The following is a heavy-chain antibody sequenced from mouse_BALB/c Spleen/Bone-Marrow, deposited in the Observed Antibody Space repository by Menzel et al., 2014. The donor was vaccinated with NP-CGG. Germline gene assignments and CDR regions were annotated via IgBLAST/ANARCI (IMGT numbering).Heavy chain of an antibody. D-gene: IGHD1-1*01. CDR3: VREGRIYYFDY. Sequence: VQLKESGAELVKPGASVKLSCTASDFNIKDTYMHWVKQRPEQGLGWIGRVDPAIGNTKYAPKFQGKATITADTSSNAAYLHLSSLTSEDTAVYYCVREGRIYYFDYWGQGTTLTVSS. CDR1: DFNIKDTY. J-gene: IGHJ2*01. V-gene: IGHV14-3*02. CDR2: VDPAIGNT.